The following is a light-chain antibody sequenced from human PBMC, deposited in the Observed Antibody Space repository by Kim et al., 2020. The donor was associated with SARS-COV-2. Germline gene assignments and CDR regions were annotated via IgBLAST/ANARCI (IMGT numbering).Light chain of an antibody. CDR2: AAS. CDR1: QGVSSY. CDR3: QQYYSYPYT. J-gene: IGKJ2*01. V-gene: IGKV1-8*01. Sequence: SASTGDRVTSTCRASQGVSSYLAWYQQKPEEAPKLLIYAASTVQSGVPSRFSGSGSGTDFTLTISCLQSEDFGTYYCQQYYSYPYTFGQGTKLEI.